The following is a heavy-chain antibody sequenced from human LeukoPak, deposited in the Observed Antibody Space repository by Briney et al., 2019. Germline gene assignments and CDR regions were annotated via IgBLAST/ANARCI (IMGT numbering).Heavy chain of an antibody. D-gene: IGHD5-24*01. Sequence: PGGSLRLSCVASGFTFSSYGMHWVRQAPGKGLEWVTFIRYDGSNKYYADSVKGRFTISRDNSRNALYLQMNRLRGEDTAVYYCAKSPERWLLLGTAEYFQDWGQGTLVTVSS. CDR1: GFTFSSYG. CDR3: AKSPERWLLLGTAEYFQD. V-gene: IGHV3-30*02. CDR2: IRYDGSNK. J-gene: IGHJ1*01.